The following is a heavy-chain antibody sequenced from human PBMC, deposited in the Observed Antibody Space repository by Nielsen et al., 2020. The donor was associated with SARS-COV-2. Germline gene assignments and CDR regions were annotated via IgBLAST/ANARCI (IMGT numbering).Heavy chain of an antibody. CDR3: TRDFRGYCSSTSCL. D-gene: IGHD2-2*01. CDR1: GFTFGDYA. V-gene: IGHV3-49*03. Sequence: GGSLRLSCTASGFTFGDYAMSWFRQAPGKGLEWVGFIRSKAYGGTTEYAASVKGRFTISRDDSKSIAYLQMNSLKTEDTAVYYCTRDFRGYCSSTSCLWGQGTLVTVSS. J-gene: IGHJ4*02. CDR2: IRSKAYGGTT.